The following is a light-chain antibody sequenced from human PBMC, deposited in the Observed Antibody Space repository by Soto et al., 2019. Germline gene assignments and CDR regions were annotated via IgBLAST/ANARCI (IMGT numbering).Light chain of an antibody. J-gene: IGLJ1*01. CDR1: SSDVGGYDF. CDR3: SSYASDWGV. V-gene: IGLV2-14*01. CDR2: EVR. Sequence: QSVLTQPASVSGSVGQSITISCTGTSSDVGGYDFVSWYQHHPGKAPKLILYEVRTRPSGVSDRFSGSKSGNTASLTISGLQAEDEADYYCSSYASDWGVFGTGTKVTVL.